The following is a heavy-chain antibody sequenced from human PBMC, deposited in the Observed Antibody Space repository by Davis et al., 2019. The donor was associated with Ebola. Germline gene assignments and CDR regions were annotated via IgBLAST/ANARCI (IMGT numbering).Heavy chain of an antibody. J-gene: IGHJ3*02. D-gene: IGHD2-21*01. CDR1: GGSISSGGYY. CDR3: ASLVVAIDAFDI. V-gene: IGHV4-31*03. CDR2: IYYSGST. Sequence: MPSETLSHTCTVSGGSISSGGYYWSWIRQHPGKGLEWIGYIYYSGSTYYNPSLKSRVTISVDTSKNQFSLKLSSVTAADTAVYYCASLVVAIDAFDIWGQGTMVTVSS.